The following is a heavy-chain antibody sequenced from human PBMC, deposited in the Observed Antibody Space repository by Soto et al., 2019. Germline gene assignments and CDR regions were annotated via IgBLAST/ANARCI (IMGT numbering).Heavy chain of an antibody. Sequence: EVQLVESGGGLVQPGGSLRLSCAASGFTFSSYDMHWVRQATGKGLEWVSAIGTAGDTYYPGSVKGRFTISRENAKNSLYLQIKSMRAEDTAVYYCARRKGWIAAAVMDVWGQGTTVTVSS. V-gene: IGHV3-13*01. CDR1: GFTFSSYD. CDR2: IGTAGDT. J-gene: IGHJ6*02. D-gene: IGHD6-13*01. CDR3: ARRKGWIAAAVMDV.